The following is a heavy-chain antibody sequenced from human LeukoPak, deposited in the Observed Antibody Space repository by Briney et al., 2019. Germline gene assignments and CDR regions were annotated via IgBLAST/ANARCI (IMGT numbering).Heavy chain of an antibody. J-gene: IGHJ3*02. V-gene: IGHV4-39*01. CDR1: GGSISSSSYY. Sequence: SETQSLTCTVSGGSISSSSYYWGWIRQPPGKGLEWIGSIYYSGSTYYNPSLKSRVTISVDTSKNQFSLKLSSVTAADTAVYYCARHDYEAFDIWGQGTMVTVSS. CDR3: ARHDYEAFDI. D-gene: IGHD4-17*01. CDR2: IYYSGST.